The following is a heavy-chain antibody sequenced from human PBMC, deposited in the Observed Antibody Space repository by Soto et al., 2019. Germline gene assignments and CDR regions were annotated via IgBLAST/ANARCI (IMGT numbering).Heavy chain of an antibody. CDR2: ISSSSSTI. V-gene: IGHV3-48*02. J-gene: IGHJ5*02. Sequence: EVQLVESGGGLVQPGGSLRLSCAASGFTFSSYSMNWVRQAPGKGLEWVSYISSSSSTIYYADSVKGRFTISRDNAKNSLYLQMNSLRDEDTAVYYCARDGAQEFWSGYGYNWFDPWGQGTLVTVSS. D-gene: IGHD3-3*01. CDR1: GFTFSSYS. CDR3: ARDGAQEFWSGYGYNWFDP.